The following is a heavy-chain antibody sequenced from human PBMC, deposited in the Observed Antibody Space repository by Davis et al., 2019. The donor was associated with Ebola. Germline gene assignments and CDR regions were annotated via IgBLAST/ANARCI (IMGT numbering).Heavy chain of an antibody. CDR1: GFTFSSYS. D-gene: IGHD2-2*01. CDR3: ASIYCSSTSCYVDGSYGMDV. J-gene: IGHJ6*02. V-gene: IGHV3-48*02. CDR2: ISSSSSTI. Sequence: GESLKISCAASGFTFSSYSMNWVRQAPGKGLEWVSYISSSSSTIYYADSVKGRFTISRDNAKNSLYLQMNSLRDEDTAVYYCASIYCSSTSCYVDGSYGMDVWGQGTTVTVSS.